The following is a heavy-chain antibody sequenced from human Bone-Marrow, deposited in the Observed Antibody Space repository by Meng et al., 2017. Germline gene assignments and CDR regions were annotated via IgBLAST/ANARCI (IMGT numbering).Heavy chain of an antibody. D-gene: IGHD3-10*01. CDR1: DYTFTGYG. V-gene: IGHV1-18*01. Sequence: QVQVVPSGAEVKKAGAPVKGPCKASDYTFTGYGVSWVRQAPGQGLEWMAWLGAHDGDTSHAPKFQGRVTVSADRPTATAYMELRSLRSDDTAVYYCARGTPGRSYSDYWGQGTLVTVSS. J-gene: IGHJ4*02. CDR2: LGAHDGDT. CDR3: ARGTPGRSYSDY.